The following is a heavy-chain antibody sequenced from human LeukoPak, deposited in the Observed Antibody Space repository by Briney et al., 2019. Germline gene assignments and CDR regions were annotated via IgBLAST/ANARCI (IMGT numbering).Heavy chain of an antibody. CDR2: IYYSGST. V-gene: IGHV4-59*01. J-gene: IGHJ3*02. D-gene: IGHD6-13*01. CDR1: GGSISSYY. CDR3: ARVSAALNAFDI. Sequence: SETLSLTCTVSGGSISSYYWSWIQQPPGKGLEWIGYIYYSGSTNYNPSLKSRVTISVDTSKNQFSLKLSSVTAADTAVYYCARVSAALNAFDIWGQGTIVTVSS.